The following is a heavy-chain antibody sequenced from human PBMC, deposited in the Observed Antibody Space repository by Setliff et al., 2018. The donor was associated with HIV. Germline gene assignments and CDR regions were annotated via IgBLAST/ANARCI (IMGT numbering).Heavy chain of an antibody. CDR2: IYYSGST. V-gene: IGHV4-39*07. CDR1: GGSISSSSYY. Sequence: SETLSLTCTVSGGSISSSSYYWGWIRQPPGKGLEWIGSIYYSGSTYYNPSIKSRVTISVDTSKNQFSLKLSSVTAADTAVYYCASLSAAAGTATPPFYYYYYYMDVWGKGTTVTVSS. D-gene: IGHD6-13*01. CDR3: ASLSAAAGTATPPFYYYYYYMDV. J-gene: IGHJ6*03.